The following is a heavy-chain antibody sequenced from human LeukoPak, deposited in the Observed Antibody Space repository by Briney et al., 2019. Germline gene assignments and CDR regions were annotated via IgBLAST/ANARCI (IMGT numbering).Heavy chain of an antibody. D-gene: IGHD6-19*01. CDR3: ARVIAVAGSLDY. Sequence: GASVKVSCKASGYTFTSYGISWVRQAPGQGLEWMGWISAYNGNTNYAQKIQGRVSMTTDTSTSTAYMELRSLRSDDTAVYYCARVIAVAGSLDYWGQGTLVTVSS. CDR1: GYTFTSYG. CDR2: ISAYNGNT. V-gene: IGHV1-18*01. J-gene: IGHJ4*02.